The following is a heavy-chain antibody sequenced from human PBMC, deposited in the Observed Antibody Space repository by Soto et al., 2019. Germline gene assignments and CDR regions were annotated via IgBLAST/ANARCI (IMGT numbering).Heavy chain of an antibody. CDR2: IDPSGGST. Sequence: QVQLVQSGAEVRKPGASVKVSCKASGYSFTRYYMHWVRQAPGQGLEWMGIIDPSGGSTTYAQNFQGRVTMTSDTSTSTVYMELSSLGSEDTAVYFCARTDGPGSYFYWGQGTLVTVSS. V-gene: IGHV1-46*01. D-gene: IGHD3-10*01. CDR1: GYSFTRYY. CDR3: ARTDGPGSYFY. J-gene: IGHJ4*02.